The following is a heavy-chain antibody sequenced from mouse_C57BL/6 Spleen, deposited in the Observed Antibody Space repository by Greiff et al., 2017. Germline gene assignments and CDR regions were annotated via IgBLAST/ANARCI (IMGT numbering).Heavy chain of an antibody. CDR3: ARSEVYGNFDYFDY. CDR1: GYTFTSYW. J-gene: IGHJ2*01. CDR2: INPSNGGT. Sequence: QVQLQQPGTELVKPGASVKLSCKASGYTFTSYWMHWVKQRPGQGLEWIGNINPSNGGTNYNEKFKSKATLTVDKSSSPAYMRLSSLTSTDSAVXYCARSEVYGNFDYFDYGGQGTTRTVSS. D-gene: IGHD2-1*01. V-gene: IGHV1-53*01.